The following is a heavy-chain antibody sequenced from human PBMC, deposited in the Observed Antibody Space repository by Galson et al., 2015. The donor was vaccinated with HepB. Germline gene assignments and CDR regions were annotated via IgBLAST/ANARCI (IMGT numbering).Heavy chain of an antibody. CDR3: ARVGYYDSSGYAEDY. D-gene: IGHD3-22*01. CDR2: IYYSGST. CDR1: CGSISSSCYY. J-gene: IGHJ4*02. Sequence: LSLTCTVSCGSISSSCYYWGWIRQPPGKGLEWIGSIYYSGSTYYNPSLKSRVTISVDTSKNQFSLKLSNLTAEDTAVYYCARVGYYDSSGYAEDYWGQGTLVTVSS. V-gene: IGHV4-39*07.